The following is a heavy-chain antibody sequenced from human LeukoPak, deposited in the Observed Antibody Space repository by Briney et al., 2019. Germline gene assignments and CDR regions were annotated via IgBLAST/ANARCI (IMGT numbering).Heavy chain of an antibody. CDR3: LKTGEHSTDD. D-gene: IGHD7-27*01. Sequence: GGSLRLSCAASGFTFSRQWMGWARQPPGKGLECVANMNWDGKEKYYVDSVKDRFSISRDNDNNFLFLQLNGLRVEDTAIYYCLKTGEHSTDDWGQGILVTVSS. V-gene: IGHV3-7*01. CDR2: MNWDGKEK. CDR1: GFTFSRQW. J-gene: IGHJ4*02.